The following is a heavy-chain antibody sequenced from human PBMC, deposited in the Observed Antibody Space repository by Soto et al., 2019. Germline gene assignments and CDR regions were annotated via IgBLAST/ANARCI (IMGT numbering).Heavy chain of an antibody. CDR3: AREGDCSGGSCYPNWFDP. D-gene: IGHD2-15*01. Sequence: QVQLVQSGAEVKKPGSSVKVSCTASGGTFSSYAISWVRQAPGQGLEWMGGIIPVFGTANYAQKFQGRVTITADESTSTAYMELSSLRSEDTAVYYCAREGDCSGGSCYPNWFDPWGQGTLVTVSS. J-gene: IGHJ5*02. CDR1: GGTFSSYA. CDR2: IIPVFGTA. V-gene: IGHV1-69*01.